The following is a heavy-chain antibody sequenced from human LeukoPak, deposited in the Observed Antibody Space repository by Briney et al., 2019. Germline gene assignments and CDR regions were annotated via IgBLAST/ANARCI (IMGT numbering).Heavy chain of an antibody. V-gene: IGHV1-69*06. CDR1: GGTFSSYA. CDR3: ARDRGYSYGYGGGGLSNWFDP. CDR2: IIPIFGTA. D-gene: IGHD5-18*01. Sequence: GSSVKVSCKASGGTFSSYAISWVRQAPGQGLEWMGGIIPIFGTANYAQKFQGRVTITADKSTSTAYMELRSLRSEDTAVYYCARDRGYSYGYGGGGLSNWFDPWGQGTLVTVSS. J-gene: IGHJ5*02.